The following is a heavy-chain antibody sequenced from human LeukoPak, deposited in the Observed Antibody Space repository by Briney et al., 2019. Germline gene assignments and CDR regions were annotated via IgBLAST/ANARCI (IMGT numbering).Heavy chain of an antibody. Sequence: GRSLRLSCAASGFTFDDYAMHWVRQAPGKGLEWVSGISWNSGSIGYADSVKGRFTISRDNAKNSLYLQMNSLRAEDMALYYCARGCNYYYYMDVWGKGTTVTVSS. CDR2: ISWNSGSI. D-gene: IGHD2-8*01. J-gene: IGHJ6*03. CDR1: GFTFDDYA. V-gene: IGHV3-9*03. CDR3: ARGCNYYYYMDV.